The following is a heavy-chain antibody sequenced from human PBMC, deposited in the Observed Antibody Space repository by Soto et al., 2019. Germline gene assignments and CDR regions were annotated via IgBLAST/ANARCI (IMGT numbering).Heavy chain of an antibody. Sequence: QVQLVQSGAEVKKPGSSVKVSCKASGGTFSSYAISWVRQAPGQGREWMGGIIPIFGTANYAQKFQGRVTITADEATSTAYMELSSLRSEDTAVYYCHGRYSSSWRNPRNYYGMDVWGQGTTVTVSS. CDR1: GGTFSSYA. CDR3: HGRYSSSWRNPRNYYGMDV. V-gene: IGHV1-69*01. J-gene: IGHJ6*02. D-gene: IGHD6-13*01. CDR2: IIPIFGTA.